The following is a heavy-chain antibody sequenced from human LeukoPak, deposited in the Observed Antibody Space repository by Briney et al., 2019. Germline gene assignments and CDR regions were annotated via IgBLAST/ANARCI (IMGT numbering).Heavy chain of an antibody. CDR1: GGSISSYY. D-gene: IGHD3-3*01. J-gene: IGHJ4*02. CDR2: IYYSGST. V-gene: IGHV4-59*01. CDR3: ASQVGFWSGPTYFDY. Sequence: SETLSLTCTVSGGSISSYYWSWIRQPPGKGLEWIGYIYYSGSTNYNPSLKSRVTISVDTSKNQFSLKLSSVTAADTAVYYCASQVGFWSGPTYFDYWGQGTLVTVSS.